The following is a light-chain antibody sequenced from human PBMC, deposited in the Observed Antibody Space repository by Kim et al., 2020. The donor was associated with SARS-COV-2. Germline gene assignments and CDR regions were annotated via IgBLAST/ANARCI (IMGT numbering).Light chain of an antibody. Sequence: AIQMTQSPSSLSASVGDRVTITRRASQDIRSDLGWYQQKPGKAPKVLIYGASTLHSGVPSRFSGSGSGTDFTLTISSLQPEDFATYYCLQDYIYPRAFGQGTKVDIK. CDR3: LQDYIYPRA. CDR1: QDIRSD. CDR2: GAS. V-gene: IGKV1-6*01. J-gene: IGKJ1*01.